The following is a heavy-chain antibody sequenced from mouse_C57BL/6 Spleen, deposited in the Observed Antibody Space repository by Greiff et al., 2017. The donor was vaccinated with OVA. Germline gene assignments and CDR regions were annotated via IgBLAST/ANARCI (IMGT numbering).Heavy chain of an antibody. D-gene: IGHD2-4*01. CDR1: GYSFTGYF. CDR2: INPYNGDT. V-gene: IGHV1-20*01. Sequence: EVQVVESGPELVKPGDSVKISCKASGYSFTGYFMNWVMQSHGKSLEWIGRINPYNGDTFYNQKFKGKATLTVDKSSSTAHMELRSLTSEDSAVYYCARDDYDDGYFDYWGQGTTLTVSS. J-gene: IGHJ2*01. CDR3: ARDDYDDGYFDY.